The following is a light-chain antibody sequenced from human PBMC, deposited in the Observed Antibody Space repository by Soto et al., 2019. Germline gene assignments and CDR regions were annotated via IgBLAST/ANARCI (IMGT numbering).Light chain of an antibody. CDR1: QRMSSNY. V-gene: IGKV3-20*01. CDR2: GTS. CDR3: QQYGTAPPRYT. J-gene: IGKJ2*01. Sequence: ELVSTQSPGTLSLSPGERATLSCRASQRMSSNYLAWYQQKPGQAPRLLIYGTSTRATGSPDRFSGSGSGTDFTLTISRLEPEDSAVYYCQQYGTAPPRYTFGQGTKLEIK.